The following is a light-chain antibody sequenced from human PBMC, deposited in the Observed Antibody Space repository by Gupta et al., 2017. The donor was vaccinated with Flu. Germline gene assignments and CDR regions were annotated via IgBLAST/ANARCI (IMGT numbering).Light chain of an antibody. CDR2: DDS. J-gene: IGLJ1*01. V-gene: IGLV3-21*02. Sequence: GQTVRITCGGNNIRRNNGDWYQQKPGQAPVLVVDDDSDRPSGIPDRFSGSNSGNTATLTISRAQAEDEADYYCHTWDSSSNQGVFGGGTKVTVL. CDR3: HTWDSSSNQGV. CDR1: NIRRNN.